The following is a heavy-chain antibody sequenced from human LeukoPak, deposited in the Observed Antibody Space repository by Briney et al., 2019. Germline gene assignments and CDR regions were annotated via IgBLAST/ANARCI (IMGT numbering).Heavy chain of an antibody. J-gene: IGHJ4*02. CDR3: ARATGLLWFGELLDPVDY. CDR2: ISAYNGNT. CDR1: GYTFTSYG. V-gene: IGHV1-18*01. D-gene: IGHD3-10*01. Sequence: ASVKVSCKASGYTFTSYGISWVRQAPGQGSEWMGWISAYNGNTNYAQKLQGRVTMTTDTSTSTAYMELRSLRSDDTAVYYCARATGLLWFGELLDPVDYWGQGTLVTVSS.